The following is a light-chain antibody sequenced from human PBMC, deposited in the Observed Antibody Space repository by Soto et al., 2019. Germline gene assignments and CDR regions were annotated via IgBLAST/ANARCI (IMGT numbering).Light chain of an antibody. Sequence: EIVLTQSPATLSLSPGERAALSCGASQSVSSNYLAWYQQKPGLAPRLLIYDASRRATGIPDRFSGSGTGADFILSISRLEPEDFAVYYCQQYGSSPWTFGQGTKVDIK. V-gene: IGKV3D-20*01. CDR3: QQYGSSPWT. CDR1: QSVSSNY. J-gene: IGKJ1*01. CDR2: DAS.